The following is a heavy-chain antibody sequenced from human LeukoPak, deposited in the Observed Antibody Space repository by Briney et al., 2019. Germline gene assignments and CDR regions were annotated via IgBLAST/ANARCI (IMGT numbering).Heavy chain of an antibody. V-gene: IGHV3-15*01. J-gene: IGHJ4*02. CDR2: IKSKTDGGTT. Sequence: GGSLRLSCAASGFTFSNAWMSWVRQAPGKGLEWVDRIKSKTDGGTTDYAAPVKGRFTISRDDSKNTLYLQMNSLKTEDTAVYYCTTASVAGTPPFDYWGQGTLVTVSS. CDR3: TTASVAGTPPFDY. D-gene: IGHD6-19*01. CDR1: GFTFSNAW.